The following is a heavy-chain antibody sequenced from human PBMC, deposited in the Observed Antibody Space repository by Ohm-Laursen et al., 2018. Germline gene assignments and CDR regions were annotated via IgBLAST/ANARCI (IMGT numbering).Heavy chain of an antibody. V-gene: IGHV3-7*01. CDR3: ARDGYPFDL. Sequence: SLRLSCSASGFTFKSYWMSWVRQAPGKGLEWVANIKQDGSEKYYVDSVKGRFTISRDNAKNSLYLQMNSLRAEDTAVYYCARDGYPFDLWGQGTLVTVSS. CDR2: IKQDGSEK. CDR1: GFTFKSYW. J-gene: IGHJ4*02. D-gene: IGHD6-13*01.